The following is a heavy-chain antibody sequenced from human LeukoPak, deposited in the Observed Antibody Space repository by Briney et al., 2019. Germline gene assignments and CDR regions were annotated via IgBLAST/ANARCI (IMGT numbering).Heavy chain of an antibody. V-gene: IGHV4-59*08. CDR1: GGSINNYY. CDR3: ALYCRLSSNCGYYGMDV. J-gene: IGHJ6*02. Sequence: SETLSLTCIVSGGSINNYYWSWIRQPPGKGLEWIGEVSFSGSTNYNPSLKSRGTISADTSKNQFSLKLSSVTAADTAVYYCALYCRLSSNCGYYGMDVWGQGTTVTVSS. CDR2: VSFSGST. D-gene: IGHD2-15*01.